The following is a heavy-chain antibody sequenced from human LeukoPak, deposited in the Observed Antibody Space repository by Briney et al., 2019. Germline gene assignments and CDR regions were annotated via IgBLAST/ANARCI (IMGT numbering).Heavy chain of an antibody. V-gene: IGHV3-33*06. J-gene: IGHJ4*02. CDR1: GFTFSSYG. D-gene: IGHD2/OR15-2a*01. Sequence: GGSLRLSCAASGFTFSSYGMHWVRQAPGKGLEWVAVIWYDGSNKYYADSVKGRFTIPRDNSKNTLYLQMNSLRAEDTAVYYCAKKGFRVDFDYWGQGTLVTVSS. CDR3: AKKGFRVDFDY. CDR2: IWYDGSNK.